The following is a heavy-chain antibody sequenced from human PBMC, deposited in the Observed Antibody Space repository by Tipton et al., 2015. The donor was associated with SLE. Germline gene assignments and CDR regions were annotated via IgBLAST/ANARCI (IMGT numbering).Heavy chain of an antibody. CDR2: IHYTGST. Sequence: TLSLTCIVSGGSTTTSRNYWGWIRQPPGKGLEWIASIHYTGSTYYNPSLKSRVIISVDTSKNQFSLKLSSMTAADTAVYYCARVVYSFSDAFDIWGQGTLVTVSS. CDR1: GGSTTTSRNY. D-gene: IGHD6-13*01. CDR3: ARVVYSFSDAFDI. J-gene: IGHJ3*02. V-gene: IGHV4-39*07.